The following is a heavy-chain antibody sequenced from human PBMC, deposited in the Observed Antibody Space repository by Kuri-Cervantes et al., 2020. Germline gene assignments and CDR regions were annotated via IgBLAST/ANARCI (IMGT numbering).Heavy chain of an antibody. CDR3: ARAIDYFFHFDP. CDR2: IDYSGST. V-gene: IGHV4-30-4*01. J-gene: IGHJ5*02. CDR1: RGSISSGDYY. D-gene: IGHD2/OR15-2a*01. Sequence: LKPSCIFPRGSISSGDYYWSWIRQSPGKGLEWIGYIDYSGSTYYNPSLKSRVTISVDTSKNQFSLKLSSMTAADTAVFYCARAIDYFFHFDPWGQGTLVTVSS.